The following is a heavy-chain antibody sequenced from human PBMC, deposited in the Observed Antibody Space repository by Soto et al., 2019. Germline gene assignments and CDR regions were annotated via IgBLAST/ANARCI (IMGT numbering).Heavy chain of an antibody. CDR3: AHRGRDHVRY. CDR1: GFSLSTSGVG. D-gene: IGHD2-21*02. Sequence: QITLKESGPTLVRPTQTLTLTCTVSGFSLSTSGVGVHWIRQPPGKALEWLALIYWDDDNRYSPSLKTRLTITKDTSKNQVVLTMTNMDPVDTASYYCAHRGRDHVRYWGQGTLVTVSS. CDR2: IYWDDDN. J-gene: IGHJ4*02. V-gene: IGHV2-5*02.